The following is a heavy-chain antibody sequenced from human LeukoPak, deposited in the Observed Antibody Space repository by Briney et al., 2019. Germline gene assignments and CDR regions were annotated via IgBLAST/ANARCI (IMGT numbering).Heavy chain of an antibody. CDR1: GFTFSSYA. V-gene: IGHV3-23*01. CDR2: ISGSGGST. J-gene: IGHJ5*02. CDR3: AKRGGIAARPNWFDP. D-gene: IGHD6-6*01. Sequence: GGSLRLSRAASGFTFSSYAMSWVRQAPGKGLEWVSAISGSGGSTYYADSVKGRFTISRDNSKNTLYLQMNSLRAEDTAVYYCAKRGGIAARPNWFDPWGQGTLVTVSS.